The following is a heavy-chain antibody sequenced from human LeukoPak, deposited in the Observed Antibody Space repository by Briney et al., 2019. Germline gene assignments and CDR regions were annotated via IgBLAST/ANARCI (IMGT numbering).Heavy chain of an antibody. CDR2: INPNSGGT. CDR3: ARSGSFPLDF. CDR1: GYTFTGYY. D-gene: IGHD1-26*01. V-gene: IGHV1-2*06. Sequence: ASVKVSCKASGYTFTGYYIHWVRQAPGQGLEWMGRINPNSGGTDYAQKFQGRVTMTRDTSISTAYMELGSLTSDDTAVYYCARSGSFPLDFWGQGTLVTVSS. J-gene: IGHJ4*02.